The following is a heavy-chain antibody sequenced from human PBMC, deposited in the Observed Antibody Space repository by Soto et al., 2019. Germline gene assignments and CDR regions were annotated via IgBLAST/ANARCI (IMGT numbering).Heavy chain of an antibody. CDR3: AKRQGIGAAAKNFDF. D-gene: IGHD6-13*01. J-gene: IGHJ4*02. V-gene: IGHV3-23*01. CDR2: ISGGGTST. Sequence: GGSLRLSCVASGFTFDSYAMNWIRQAPGKGLEWVSVISGGGTSTYYADSVKGRFTVSRDNSKNMLYLQMNSLRAEDTAVYFCAKRQGIGAAAKNFDFWGQGARVTVSS. CDR1: GFTFDSYA.